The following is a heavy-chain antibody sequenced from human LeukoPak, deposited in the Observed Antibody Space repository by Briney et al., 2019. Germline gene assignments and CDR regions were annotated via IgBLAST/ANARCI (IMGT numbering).Heavy chain of an antibody. Sequence: PSETLSLTCTVSGGSISTYYWSWIRQPPGKGLEWLGYIHYTGSANYNPSLKSRVTISVDTSKTQFSLKLSSVTAADTALYYCARSYGSGNYFDYWGQGTLVTVSS. J-gene: IGHJ4*02. CDR3: ARSYGSGNYFDY. V-gene: IGHV4-59*01. CDR2: IHYTGSA. CDR1: GGSISTYY. D-gene: IGHD3-10*01.